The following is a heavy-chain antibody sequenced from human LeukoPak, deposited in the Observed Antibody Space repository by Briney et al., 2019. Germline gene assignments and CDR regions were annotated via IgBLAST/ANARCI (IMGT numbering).Heavy chain of an antibody. J-gene: IGHJ4*02. D-gene: IGHD6-13*01. V-gene: IGHV6-1*01. Sequence: SQTLSLTCAISGDSVSSNNPAWNWIRQSPSRGLEWLGRTYYRSKWYNDYAVSVKSRITMNPDKSKNQFSLQLNSVTPEDTDVYYCARSIAATGNNFDYWGQGTLVTVSS. CDR2: TYYRSKWYN. CDR3: ARSIAATGNNFDY. CDR1: GDSVSSNNPA.